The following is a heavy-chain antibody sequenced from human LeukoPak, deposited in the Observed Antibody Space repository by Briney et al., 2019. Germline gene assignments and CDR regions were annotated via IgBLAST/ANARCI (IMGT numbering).Heavy chain of an antibody. Sequence: ASVKVSCKASGYSFTSHYMHWVRQAPGQGLEWLGLINPSGSSTLYAQKFQGRVTMTRDMSTTTDYMELSSLRSEDTAVYYCARVGTPGCVDYWGQGTLVPVSS. CDR3: ARVGTPGCVDY. CDR2: INPSGSST. CDR1: GYSFTSHY. J-gene: IGHJ4*02. V-gene: IGHV1-46*01. D-gene: IGHD1-14*01.